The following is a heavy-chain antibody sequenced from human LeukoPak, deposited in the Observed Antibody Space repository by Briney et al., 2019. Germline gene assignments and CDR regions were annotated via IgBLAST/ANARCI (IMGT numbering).Heavy chain of an antibody. Sequence: PSETLSLTCTVSGGSISSYYWSWIRQPPGKGLEWIGYIYYSGSTNYNPSLKSRVTISVDTSKNQFSLKLSSVTAADTAVYYCARVGTGYDFWSGLGGFDPWGQGTLATVSS. CDR2: IYYSGST. D-gene: IGHD3-3*01. CDR3: ARVGTGYDFWSGLGGFDP. V-gene: IGHV4-59*01. CDR1: GGSISSYY. J-gene: IGHJ5*02.